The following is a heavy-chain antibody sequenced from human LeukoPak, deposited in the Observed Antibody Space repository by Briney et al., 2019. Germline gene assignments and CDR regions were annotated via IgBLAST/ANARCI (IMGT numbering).Heavy chain of an antibody. CDR3: AKAVSGNYIKGFDY. CDR1: GFTFSSYA. J-gene: IGHJ4*02. V-gene: IGHV3-23*01. D-gene: IGHD1-26*01. CDR2: ISGSGGST. Sequence: GGSLRLSCAASGFTFSSYAMNWDRQAPGKGLEWVSAISGSGGSTYYADSVKGRFTISRDNSKNTLYLQMNSLRAEDTAVYYCAKAVSGNYIKGFDYWGQGILVTVSS.